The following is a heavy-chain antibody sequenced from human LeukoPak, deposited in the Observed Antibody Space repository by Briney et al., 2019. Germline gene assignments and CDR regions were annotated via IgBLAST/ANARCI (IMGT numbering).Heavy chain of an antibody. CDR2: IYYSGST. J-gene: IGHJ4*02. CDR3: ARGLSSSRKNDY. V-gene: IGHV4-39*07. CDR1: GGSISSSIYY. D-gene: IGHD6-13*01. Sequence: PSETLSLTCTVSGGSISSSIYYWGWIRQPPGKGLEWIGSIYYSGSTYYNPSLKSRVTISVDTSKNQFSLKLSSVTAADTAVYYCARGLSSSRKNDYWGQGTLVTVSS.